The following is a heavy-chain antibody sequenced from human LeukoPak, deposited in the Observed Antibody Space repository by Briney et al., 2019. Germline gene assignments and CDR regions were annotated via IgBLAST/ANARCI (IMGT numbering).Heavy chain of an antibody. V-gene: IGHV4-59*08. D-gene: IGHD3-22*01. Sequence: PSETLSLTCTVSGGSISSYYWSWIRQPPGKGLEWIGYIYYSGSTNYIPSLKSRVTISVDTSKNQFSLKLSSVTAADTAVYYCARQDYYDSSGYYGHWGQGTLVTVSS. J-gene: IGHJ4*02. CDR1: GGSISSYY. CDR2: IYYSGST. CDR3: ARQDYYDSSGYYGH.